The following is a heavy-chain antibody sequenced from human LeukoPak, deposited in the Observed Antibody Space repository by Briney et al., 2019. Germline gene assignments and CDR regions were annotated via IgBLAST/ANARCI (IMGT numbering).Heavy chain of an antibody. D-gene: IGHD3-16*01. J-gene: IGHJ2*01. CDR3: ARLRVGAYFDL. V-gene: IGHV4-59*08. CDR1: GDSISSHY. CDR2: IFYTGGT. Sequence: SETLSLTCTVSGDSISSHYWSWVRQPPGKGLEWIGYIFYTGGTSHNPSLKSRVTVSMDTSKNQVSLKLTSVTAADTAVYYCARLRVGAYFDLWGRGTLVTVSS.